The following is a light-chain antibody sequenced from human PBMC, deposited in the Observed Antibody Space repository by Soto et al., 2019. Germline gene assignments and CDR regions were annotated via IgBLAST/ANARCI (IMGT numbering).Light chain of an antibody. V-gene: IGLV2-14*01. J-gene: IGLJ1*01. Sequence: QSALTQPASVSGSPGQSITISCTGTSSDVGGYNYVSWYQXHPGKAPKLMIYEVSNRPSGVSNRFSGSKSGNTASLTISGLQAEDEADYYCSSYTSSSTLCVFGTGTKVTVL. CDR1: SSDVGGYNY. CDR3: SSYTSSSTLCV. CDR2: EVS.